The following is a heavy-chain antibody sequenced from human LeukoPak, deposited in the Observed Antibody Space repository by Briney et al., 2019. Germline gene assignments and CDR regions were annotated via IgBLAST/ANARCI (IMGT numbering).Heavy chain of an antibody. Sequence: WETLSLTCTVSGGSISSYYLSWIRQPPGKGLEWIACIYYSGTTNSNASNESRATISVNTSKTQFSLKLSSVPAAATAVYYCARANSYYNDSSRYYIDYCCHRTLVAVFS. V-gene: IGHV4-59*01. CDR3: ARANSYYNDSSRYYIDY. J-gene: IGHJ4*01. D-gene: IGHD3-22*01. CDR1: GGSISSYY. CDR2: IYYSGTT.